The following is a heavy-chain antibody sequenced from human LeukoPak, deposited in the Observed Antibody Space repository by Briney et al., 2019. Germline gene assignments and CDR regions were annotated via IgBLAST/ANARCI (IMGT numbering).Heavy chain of an antibody. CDR3: ARNLHFDY. CDR1: GFTFSSYS. V-gene: IGHV3-53*01. J-gene: IGHJ4*02. Sequence: PGGSLRLSCAASGFTFSSYSMNWVRQAPGKGLEWVSAIYSGGDVYYVDSVRGRFTISRDNSKNTLYLQMNSLRAEDTAVYYCARNLHFDYWGQGTLITVSS. CDR2: IYSGGDV.